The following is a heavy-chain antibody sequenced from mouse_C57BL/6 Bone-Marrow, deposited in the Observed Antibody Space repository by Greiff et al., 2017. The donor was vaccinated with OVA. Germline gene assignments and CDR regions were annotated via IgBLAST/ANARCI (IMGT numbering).Heavy chain of an antibody. CDR3: ARTGRAIDY. V-gene: IGHV2-2*01. Sequence: VQLQQSGPGLVQPSQSLSITCTVSGFSLTSYGVHWVRQSPGKGLEWLGVIWSGGSTDSNAAFISRLSISKNNSKSKVFFQMNSLQADDTAIYYCARTGRAIDYWGQGTSVTVSS. J-gene: IGHJ4*01. CDR2: IWSGGST. CDR1: GFSLTSYG.